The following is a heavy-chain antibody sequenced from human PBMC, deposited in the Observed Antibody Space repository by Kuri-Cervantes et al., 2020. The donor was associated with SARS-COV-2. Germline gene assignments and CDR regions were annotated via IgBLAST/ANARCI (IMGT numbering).Heavy chain of an antibody. Sequence: LSLTCAASGFTFSSYATHWVRQAPGKGLEWVGRIRNEVNSYTTEYAASVKGRFTISRADSQNSLFLQMNSLKTEDTAVYYCSACGSTDCYNYYYYGLDVWGQGTTVTVSS. D-gene: IGHD2-2*01. V-gene: IGHV3-72*01. J-gene: IGHJ6*02. CDR3: SACGSTDCYNYYYYGLDV. CDR1: GFTFSSYA. CDR2: IRNEVNSYTT.